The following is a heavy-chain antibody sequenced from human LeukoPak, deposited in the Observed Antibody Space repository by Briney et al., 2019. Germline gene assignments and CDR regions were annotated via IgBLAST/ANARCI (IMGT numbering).Heavy chain of an antibody. Sequence: SETLSLTCTVSGGSISSSSYYWGWIRQPPGKGLEWIGSIYYSGSTYYNPSLKSRVTISVDTSMNQFSLKLSSVTAADTAVYYCARNQLSRTTYYFDYWGQGTLVTVSS. J-gene: IGHJ4*02. CDR2: IYYSGST. D-gene: IGHD2-2*01. CDR1: GGSISSSSYY. CDR3: ARNQLSRTTYYFDY. V-gene: IGHV4-39*01.